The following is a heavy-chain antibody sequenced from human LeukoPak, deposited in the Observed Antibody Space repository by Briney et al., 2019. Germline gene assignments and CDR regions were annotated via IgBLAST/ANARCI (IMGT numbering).Heavy chain of an antibody. Sequence: GGSLRLSCAASGFTFSDYYMSWIRQAPGKGLEWVSYISSSGSTIYYADSVKGRFTISRDNAKNSLYLQMNSLRAEDTAVYYCARCAYSSSWLIDYWGQGTLVTVSS. CDR3: ARCAYSSSWLIDY. J-gene: IGHJ4*02. V-gene: IGHV3-11*04. D-gene: IGHD6-13*01. CDR2: ISSSGSTI. CDR1: GFTFSDYY.